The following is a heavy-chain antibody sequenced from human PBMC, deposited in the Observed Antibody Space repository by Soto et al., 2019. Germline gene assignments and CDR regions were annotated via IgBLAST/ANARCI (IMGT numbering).Heavy chain of an antibody. J-gene: IGHJ6*02. CDR3: ARDGYSGSYYYYGMDV. CDR2: IYYSGST. V-gene: IGHV4-61*01. Sequence: QVQLQESGPGLVKPSETLSLTCTVSGGSVSSGSYYWSWIRQPPGKGLEWIGYIYYSGSTNYNPSLKSRVTIPVDTSKNQFSLKLSSVTAADTAVHYCARDGYSGSYYYYGMDVWGQGTTVTVSS. D-gene: IGHD1-26*01. CDR1: GGSVSSGSYY.